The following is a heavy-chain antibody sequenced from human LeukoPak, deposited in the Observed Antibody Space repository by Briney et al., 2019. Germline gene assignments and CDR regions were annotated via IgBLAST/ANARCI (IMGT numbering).Heavy chain of an antibody. D-gene: IGHD4-17*01. J-gene: IGHJ4*02. V-gene: IGHV3-23*01. CDR3: AKGTAPDYGDYVPFDY. Sequence: PGGSLRLSCAASGFTFSGYAMSWVRQAPGKGLEWVSAFSGSGGSTYYADSVKGRFTISRDNSKNTLYLQMNSLRAEDTALYYCAKGTAPDYGDYVPFDYWGQGTLVTVSS. CDR2: FSGSGGST. CDR1: GFTFSGYA.